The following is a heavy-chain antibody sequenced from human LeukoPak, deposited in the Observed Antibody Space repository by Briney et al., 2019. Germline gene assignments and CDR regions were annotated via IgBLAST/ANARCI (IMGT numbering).Heavy chain of an antibody. CDR1: GFPFSSYA. D-gene: IGHD5-24*01. CDR2: ISGGNGNTYYA. J-gene: IGHJ4*02. CDR3: ARTFRSGDGYKVGYFDY. V-gene: IGHV3-23*01. Sequence: GGSLRLSCAASGFPFSSYAMSWVRQSPGKGLEWVSAISGGNGNTYYAYYADSVRGRFTISRDSSKNTLFLQMNSLRAEDTAIYYCARTFRSGDGYKVGYFDYWGQGTLVTVSS.